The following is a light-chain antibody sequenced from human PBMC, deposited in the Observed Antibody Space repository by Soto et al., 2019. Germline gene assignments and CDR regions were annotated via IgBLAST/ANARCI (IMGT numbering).Light chain of an antibody. J-gene: IGKJ3*01. V-gene: IGKV1-33*01. CDR1: QDISNY. CDR2: VAS. CDR3: QQYDNLIFT. Sequence: DIQMTQSPSSLSASVGDRVTITCQASQDISNYLNWYQQKPGKAPKLLIYVASNLETGVPSRFSGSGSGTYFTFTISSLQPEDIATYYCQQYDNLIFTFGPGTKVDIK.